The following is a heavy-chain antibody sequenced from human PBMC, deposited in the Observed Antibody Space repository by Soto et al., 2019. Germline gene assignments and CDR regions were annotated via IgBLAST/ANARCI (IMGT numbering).Heavy chain of an antibody. CDR2: IYYNGST. CDR3: ARDDGYCSGGSCYRFAF. D-gene: IGHD2-15*01. Sequence: QVQLQESGPGLVKPSETLSLTCTVSGGSVSSGSYYWSWIGQPPGKGLEWIGYIYYNGSTNYNPALKSRVSISVDTSKNQFSLKLSSVTAADTAVYYCARDDGYCSGGSCYRFAFWGQGTLVTVSS. J-gene: IGHJ4*02. V-gene: IGHV4-61*01. CDR1: GGSVSSGSYY.